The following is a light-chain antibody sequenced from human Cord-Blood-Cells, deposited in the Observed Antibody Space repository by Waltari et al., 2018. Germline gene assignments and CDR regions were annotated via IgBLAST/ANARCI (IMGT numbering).Light chain of an antibody. CDR2: DVS. CDR1: SSDVGGYNY. V-gene: IGLV2-11*01. J-gene: IGLJ3*02. Sequence: QSALTQPRSVSGPPGQSVTISCPGTSSDVGGYNYVSWYQQHPGKAPKLMIYDVSKRPSGVPDRFSGSKSGNTASLTISGLQAEDEADYYCCSYAGSYTVFGGGTKLTVL. CDR3: CSYAGSYTV.